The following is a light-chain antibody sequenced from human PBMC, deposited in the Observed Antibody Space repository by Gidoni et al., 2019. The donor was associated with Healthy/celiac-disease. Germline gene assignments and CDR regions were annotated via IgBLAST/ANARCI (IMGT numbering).Light chain of an antibody. CDR1: PSLVHSDGNTY. CDR3: RQATQFPYT. Sequence: DIVMTQTPLSSPVTLGQPASISCRSSPSLVHSDGNTYLSWLQQRPGQPPRLLIYKISNRLSGVPDRFSGSGAGTDFTLKISRMEAEDVGVYYCRQATQFPYTFGQGTKLEIK. CDR2: KIS. J-gene: IGKJ2*01. V-gene: IGKV2-24*01.